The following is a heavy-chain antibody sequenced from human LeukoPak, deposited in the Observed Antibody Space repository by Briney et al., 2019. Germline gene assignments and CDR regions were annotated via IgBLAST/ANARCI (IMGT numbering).Heavy chain of an antibody. D-gene: IGHD4-23*01. CDR2: IYYSGST. J-gene: IGHJ4*02. V-gene: IGHV4-39*02. Sequence: SETLSLTCTVSGGSISSSSYYWGWIRQPPGKGLEWIGSIYYSGSTYYNPSLKSRVTISVDTSKNQFSLKLSSVTAADTAVYYWARDYGGNSGDYFDYWGQGTLVTVSS. CDR1: GGSISSSSYY. CDR3: ARDYGGNSGDYFDY.